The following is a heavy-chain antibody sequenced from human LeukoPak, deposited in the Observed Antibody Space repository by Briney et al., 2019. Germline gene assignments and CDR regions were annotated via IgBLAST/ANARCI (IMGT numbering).Heavy chain of an antibody. D-gene: IGHD5-12*01. CDR1: GFTFSSYW. CDR2: IKQDGSEK. V-gene: IGHV3-7*01. CDR3: ARVDGAYSGYVFDYYYGMDV. Sequence: GGSLRLSCAASGFTFSSYWTSWVRQAPGKGLEWVANIKQDGSEKYYVDSVKGRFTISRDNAKNSLYLQMNSLRAEDTAVYCCARVDGAYSGYVFDYYYGMDVWGQGTTVTVSS. J-gene: IGHJ6*02.